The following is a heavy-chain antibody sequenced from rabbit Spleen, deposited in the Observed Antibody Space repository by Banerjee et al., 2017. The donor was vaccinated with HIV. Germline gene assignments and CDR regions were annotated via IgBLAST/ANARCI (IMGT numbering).Heavy chain of an antibody. CDR1: GFDISKYG. CDR3: TGSIGSSGYGL. J-gene: IGHJ4*01. Sequence: QEQLVESGGGLVQPGGSLKLSCTVSGFDISKYGVTWVRQAPGKGLEWIGYIDPIFGVSYYATWVNGRFTISSHDAQNTLYLQLSSLTAADTATYFCTGSIGSSGYGLWGPGTLVTVS. D-gene: IGHD1-1*01. CDR2: IDPIFGVS. V-gene: IGHV1S47*01.